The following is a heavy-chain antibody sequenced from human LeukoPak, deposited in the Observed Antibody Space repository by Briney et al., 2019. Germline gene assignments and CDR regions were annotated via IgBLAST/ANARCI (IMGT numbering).Heavy chain of an antibody. J-gene: IGHJ4*02. CDR1: GFTFRSYW. V-gene: IGHV3-74*01. D-gene: IGHD3-16*01. Sequence: PGGSLRLSCEASGFTFRSYWMHWVRQAPGKGLVWVSRINGDGSSTSYADSVKGRFTISRDNAKNTLYLQMNSLRADDSAVYYCASAYYHYYFDYWGQGTLVTVSS. CDR2: INGDGSST. CDR3: ASAYYHYYFDY.